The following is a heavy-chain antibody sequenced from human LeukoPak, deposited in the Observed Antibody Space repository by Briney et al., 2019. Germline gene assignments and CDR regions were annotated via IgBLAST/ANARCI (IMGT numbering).Heavy chain of an antibody. CDR3: AKDDRIQTRRYSYNY. D-gene: IGHD5-18*01. CDR1: GYTFTGYY. J-gene: IGHJ4*02. CDR2: INPNSGGT. V-gene: IGHV1-2*02. Sequence: EASVKVSCKASGYTFTGYYMHWVRQAPGQGLEWMGWINPNSGGTNYAQKFQGRVTMTRDTSISTAYMELSRLRSDDTAVYYCAKDDRIQTRRYSYNYWGQGTLVTVSS.